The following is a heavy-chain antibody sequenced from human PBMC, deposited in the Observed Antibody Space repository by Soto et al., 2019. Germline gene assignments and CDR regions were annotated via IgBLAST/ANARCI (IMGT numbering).Heavy chain of an antibody. CDR1: GYSFTSYW. J-gene: IGHJ2*01. Sequence: EVQLVQSGAEVKKPGESLRISCKGSGYSFTSYWISWLRQMPGKGLEWMGRIDPSDSYIKYCPPFQGHVTISADKSIRTAYMQRSSLKASDTAMYYCASLTSSGYFDLWGRGPLVTVSS. CDR2: IDPSDSYI. D-gene: IGHD3-9*01. CDR3: ASLTSSGYFDL. V-gene: IGHV5-10-1*01.